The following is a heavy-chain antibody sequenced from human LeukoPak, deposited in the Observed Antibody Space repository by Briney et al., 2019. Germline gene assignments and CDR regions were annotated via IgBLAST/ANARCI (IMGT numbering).Heavy chain of an antibody. J-gene: IGHJ2*01. D-gene: IGHD3-22*01. CDR2: FYHSGST. Sequence: SETLSLTCTVSGYSISSGYYWGWIRQPPGKGLEWIGSFYHSGSTYYNPSLKSRVTISVDTSKNQFSPKLNSVTAADTAVYYCARSCDSSGYYIFDLWGRGTLVTVSS. CDR3: ARSCDSSGYYIFDL. V-gene: IGHV4-38-2*02. CDR1: GYSISSGYY.